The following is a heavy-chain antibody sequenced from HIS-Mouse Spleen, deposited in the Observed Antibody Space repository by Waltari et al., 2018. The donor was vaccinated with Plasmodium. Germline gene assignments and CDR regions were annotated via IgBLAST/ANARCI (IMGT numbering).Heavy chain of an antibody. V-gene: IGHV3-21*01. CDR3: AREDILTAYYNDYWYFDL. CDR2: MSSSSSYI. J-gene: IGHJ2*01. Sequence: EVQLVESGGGLVKPGGSLRLSCAASGFTFSSYSLNWVRQALGKGLEWVSSMSSSSSYIYYADSVKGRFTISRDNAKNSLYLQMNSLRAEDTAVYYCAREDILTAYYNDYWYFDLWGRGTLVTVSS. D-gene: IGHD3-9*01. CDR1: GFTFSSYS.